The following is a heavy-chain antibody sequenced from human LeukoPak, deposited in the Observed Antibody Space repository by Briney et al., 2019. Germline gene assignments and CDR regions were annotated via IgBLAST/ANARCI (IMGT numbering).Heavy chain of an antibody. J-gene: IGHJ4*02. D-gene: IGHD2-15*01. CDR2: IHNGGDT. V-gene: IGHV3-66*02. CDR3: ARERYCSGASCPNSNRYFDF. Sequence: GGSLRLSCTASGFSVSANYMSWVRQAPGKGLEWVSVIHNGGDTYYADSVKGRFTISRDNSKNALYLQMNSLRAEDTAVYYCARERYCSGASCPNSNRYFDFWGQGTLVTVSS. CDR1: GFSVSANY.